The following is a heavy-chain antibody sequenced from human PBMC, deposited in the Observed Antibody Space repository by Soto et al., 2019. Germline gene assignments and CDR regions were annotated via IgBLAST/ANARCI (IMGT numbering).Heavy chain of an antibody. Sequence: GESLKISCKGSGYSFTSYWIGWVRQMPGKGLEWMGIIYPGDSDTRYSPSFQGQVTISADKSISTAYLQWSSLKASDTAMYYCVRPYRTSHPLGRMDVWGKGTTVTVSS. CDR3: VRPYRTSHPLGRMDV. V-gene: IGHV5-51*01. J-gene: IGHJ6*04. CDR2: IYPGDSDT. CDR1: GYSFTSYW. D-gene: IGHD2-2*02.